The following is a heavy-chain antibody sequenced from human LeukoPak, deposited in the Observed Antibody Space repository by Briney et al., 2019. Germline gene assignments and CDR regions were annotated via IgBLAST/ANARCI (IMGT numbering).Heavy chain of an antibody. D-gene: IGHD2-15*01. CDR1: GFTFSSYA. V-gene: IGHV3-23*01. Sequence: GGSLRLSCAASGFTFSSYAMSWVRQAPGKGLEWVSAISGSGGSTYYADSVKGRFTISRDNAKNTLYLQMNSLRAEDTAVSYCAKALLSENYYYYMDGWGKGTTVTVSS. J-gene: IGHJ6*03. CDR3: AKALLSENYYYYMDG. CDR2: ISGSGGST.